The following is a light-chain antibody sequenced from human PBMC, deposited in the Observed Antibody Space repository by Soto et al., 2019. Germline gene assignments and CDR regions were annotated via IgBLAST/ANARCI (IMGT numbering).Light chain of an antibody. CDR2: AAS. Sequence: DIQMTQSPSSLSASVGDRVTITCRASQGISTFLAWFQQKPGKAPKTLIYAASSLHSGVPSRFSGSGSGTDFTLTISSLQPEDFATYSCQHYDGYPQIFGQGTRLEIK. CDR3: QHYDGYPQI. V-gene: IGKV1-16*01. J-gene: IGKJ5*01. CDR1: QGISTF.